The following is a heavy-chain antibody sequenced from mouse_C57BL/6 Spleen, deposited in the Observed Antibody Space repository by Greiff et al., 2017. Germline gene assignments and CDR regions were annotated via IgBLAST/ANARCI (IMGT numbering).Heavy chain of an antibody. CDR3: ARPVTTRGYFDV. CDR1: GFTFSDYG. CDR2: ISSGSSTI. J-gene: IGHJ1*03. V-gene: IGHV5-17*01. Sequence: EVMLVESGGGLVKPGGSLKLSCAASGFTFSDYGMHWVRQAPEKGLEWVAYISSGSSTIYYADTVKGRFTISRDNAKNTLFLQMTSLRSEDTAMYYCARPVTTRGYFDVWGTGTTVTVSS. D-gene: IGHD1-1*01.